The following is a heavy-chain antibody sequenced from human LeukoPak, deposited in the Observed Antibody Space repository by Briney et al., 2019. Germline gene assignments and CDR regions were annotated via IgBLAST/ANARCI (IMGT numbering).Heavy chain of an antibody. V-gene: IGHV4-39*01. CDR3: ARLLSGWPDY. CDR1: GGSISSSSYY. Sequence: SETLSLTCTVSGGSISSSSYYWGWIRQPPGKGLEWIGSIYYGGSTYYNPSLKSRVTISVDTSKNQFSLKLSSVTAADTAVYYCARLLSGWPDYWGQGTLVTVSS. J-gene: IGHJ4*02. CDR2: IYYGGST. D-gene: IGHD6-19*01.